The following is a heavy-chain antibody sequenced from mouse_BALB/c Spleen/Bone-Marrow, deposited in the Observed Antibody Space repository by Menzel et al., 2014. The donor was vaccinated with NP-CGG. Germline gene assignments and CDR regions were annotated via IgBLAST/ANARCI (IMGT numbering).Heavy chain of an antibody. Sequence: QVQLKESGAELVRPGTSVKVSCKASGYAFTNYLIEWVKQRPGQGLEWIGVINPGSGGTNYNEKFKGMATLTADKSSSTAYMQLSSLTSDDSAVYFCARNANWLFAYWGQGTLVTVSA. CDR2: INPGSGGT. CDR3: ARNANWLFAY. D-gene: IGHD4-1*01. CDR1: GYAFTNYL. J-gene: IGHJ3*01. V-gene: IGHV1-54*01.